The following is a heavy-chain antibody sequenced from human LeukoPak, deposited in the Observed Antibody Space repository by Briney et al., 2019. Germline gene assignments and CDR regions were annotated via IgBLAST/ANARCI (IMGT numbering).Heavy chain of an antibody. Sequence: SETLSLTCAVYGGSFSGYYWNWIRQPPGKGLEWIGEINHSGSTKYNPSLKSRVTISVDTSKNQFSLRLSSVTAADTAVYYCAREYYYGSGSYYNGYWGQGTLVTVSS. CDR2: INHSGST. CDR3: AREYYYGSGSYYNGY. CDR1: GGSFSGYY. J-gene: IGHJ4*02. V-gene: IGHV4-34*01. D-gene: IGHD3-10*01.